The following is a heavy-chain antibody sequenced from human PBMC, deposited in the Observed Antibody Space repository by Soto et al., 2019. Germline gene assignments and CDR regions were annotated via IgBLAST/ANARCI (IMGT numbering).Heavy chain of an antibody. CDR1: GGSISSGDYY. CDR3: ARRDRSGFSYWLDT. CDR2: IYFSGTT. Sequence: PSETLSLTCTVSGGSISSGDYYWSWIRQHPGKGLEWIGTIYFSGTTYYNPSLKSRVTISVDTSKSQFSLNLSSVTAADTAVYYCARRDRSGFSYWLDTWGQGTLVTVSS. V-gene: IGHV4-31*03. D-gene: IGHD3-22*01. J-gene: IGHJ5*02.